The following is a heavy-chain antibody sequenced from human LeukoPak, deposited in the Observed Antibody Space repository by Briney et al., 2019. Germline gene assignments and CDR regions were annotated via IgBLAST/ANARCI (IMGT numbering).Heavy chain of an antibody. V-gene: IGHV1-46*01. CDR2: INPSGGST. Sequence: ASVKVSCKASGYTFTSYYMHWVRQAPGQGLEWMGIINPSGGSTSYAQNFQGRVTMTRDTSTSTVYMELSSLRSEDTAVYYCARDPRSDGSDYYYMDGWGKGTTVTVSS. CDR3: ARDPRSDGSDYYYMDG. CDR1: GYTFTSYY. D-gene: IGHD3-10*01. J-gene: IGHJ6*03.